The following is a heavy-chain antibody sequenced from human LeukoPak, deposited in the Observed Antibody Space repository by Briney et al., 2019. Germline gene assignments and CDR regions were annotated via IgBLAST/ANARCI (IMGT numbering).Heavy chain of an antibody. J-gene: IGHJ3*02. CDR2: TNHSGST. CDR1: GGSFSGYY. D-gene: IGHD3-22*01. CDR3: ARGPQRAMIAVVRSAAFDI. V-gene: IGHV4-34*01. Sequence: SETLSLTCAVYGGSFSGYYWSWLRQPPGKGLEWIGETNHSGSTNYNPSLKSRVTISVDTSKNQFSLKLSSVTAADTAVYYCARGPQRAMIAVVRSAAFDIRGQGTMVTVSS.